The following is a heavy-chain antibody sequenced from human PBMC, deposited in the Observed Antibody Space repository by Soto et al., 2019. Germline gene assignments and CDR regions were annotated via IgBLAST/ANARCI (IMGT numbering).Heavy chain of an antibody. V-gene: IGHV1-69*13. CDR3: AREPAYCGGDCYSAY. J-gene: IGHJ4*02. CDR1: GGTFSSYA. CDR2: IIPIFGTA. D-gene: IGHD2-21*02. Sequence: RASVKVSCKASGGTFSSYAISWVRQAPGQGLEWMGGIIPIFGTANYAQKFQGRVTITADESTSTAYMELSSLRSEDTAVYYCAREPAYCGGDCYSAYWGQGTLVTVSS.